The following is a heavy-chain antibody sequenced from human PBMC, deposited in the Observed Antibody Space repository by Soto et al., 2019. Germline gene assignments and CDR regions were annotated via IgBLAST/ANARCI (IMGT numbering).Heavy chain of an antibody. D-gene: IGHD2-2*01. CDR3: AHYLSGSLPFTFDY. Sequence: QITLKESGPPLVNPTQTLTLTCTFSGFSLNTRGVGVGWIRQPPGKALEWLALIYWDDDKRYSPSLKSRLTITKDTSKNQVILTMTNMDPVDTATYYCAHYLSGSLPFTFDYWGQGTLVTVSS. CDR1: GFSLNTRGVG. V-gene: IGHV2-5*02. J-gene: IGHJ4*02. CDR2: IYWDDDK.